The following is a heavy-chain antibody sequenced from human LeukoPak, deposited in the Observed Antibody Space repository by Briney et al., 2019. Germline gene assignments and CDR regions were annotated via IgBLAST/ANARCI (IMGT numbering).Heavy chain of an antibody. CDR3: ASILHYDFWSGYFDAFDI. CDR2: INHSGST. J-gene: IGHJ3*02. CDR1: GGSFSGYY. Sequence: SETLSLTCAVYGGSFSGYYWSWIRQPPGKGLEWIGEINHSGSTNYNPSLKGRVTISVDTSKNQFSLKLSSVTAADTAVYYCASILHYDFWSGYFDAFDIWGQGTMVTVSS. V-gene: IGHV4-34*01. D-gene: IGHD3-3*01.